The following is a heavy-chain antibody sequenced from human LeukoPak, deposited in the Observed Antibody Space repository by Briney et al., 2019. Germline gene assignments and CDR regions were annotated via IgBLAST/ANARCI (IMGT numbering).Heavy chain of an antibody. Sequence: SVKVSCKASGGTFSSYAISWVRQAPGQGLEWMGGIIPIFGTANYAQKFQGRVTITADESTSTAYMELSSLRSGDTAVYYCARDSGDDFSNWFDPWGQGTLVTVSS. CDR1: GGTFSSYA. CDR3: ARDSGDDFSNWFDP. J-gene: IGHJ5*02. CDR2: IIPIFGTA. V-gene: IGHV1-69*13. D-gene: IGHD3-3*01.